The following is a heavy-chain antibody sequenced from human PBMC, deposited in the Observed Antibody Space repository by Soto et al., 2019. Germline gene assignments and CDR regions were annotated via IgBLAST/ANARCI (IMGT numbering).Heavy chain of an antibody. CDR1: GYPFTAVL. CDR2: IDPSGSYT. D-gene: IGHD3-9*01. CDR3: ARDAYDIPFYYNYYGMDV. J-gene: IGHJ6*02. V-gene: IGHV5-10-1*01. Sequence: GESLNLSFPASGYPFTAVLITWVLQMPGKGLEWMATIDPSGSYTNYSLSFQGHVTISADKSIGSAYLQWNSLEASDSAMYYCARDAYDIPFYYNYYGMDVWGQGTTVTVSS.